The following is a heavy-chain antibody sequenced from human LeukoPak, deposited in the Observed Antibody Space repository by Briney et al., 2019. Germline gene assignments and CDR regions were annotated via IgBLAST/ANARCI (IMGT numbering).Heavy chain of an antibody. CDR2: IYYSGST. J-gene: IGHJ4*02. Sequence: SETLSLTCTVSGGSISSYYWSWIRQHPGKGLEWIGYIYYSGSTYYNPSLKSRVIISADTSKNHFSLTLSSVTAADTAVYYCARTYDSSASGFDYWGQGTLVTVSP. CDR3: ARTYDSSASGFDY. V-gene: IGHV4-31*03. D-gene: IGHD3-22*01. CDR1: GGSISSYY.